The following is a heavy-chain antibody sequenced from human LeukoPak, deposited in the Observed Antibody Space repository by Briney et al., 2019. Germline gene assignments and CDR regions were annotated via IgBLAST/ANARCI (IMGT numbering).Heavy chain of an antibody. CDR3: ARGALPHYYYDSSGYYDLDY. V-gene: IGHV1-69*04. CDR2: IIPILGIA. CDR1: GGTFSSYA. D-gene: IGHD3-22*01. J-gene: IGHJ4*02. Sequence: SVKVSCKASGGTFSSYAISWVRQAPGQGLEWMGRIIPILGIAIYAQKFQGRVTITADKSTSTAYMELSSLRSEDTAVYYCARGALPHYYYDSSGYYDLDYWGQGTLVTVSS.